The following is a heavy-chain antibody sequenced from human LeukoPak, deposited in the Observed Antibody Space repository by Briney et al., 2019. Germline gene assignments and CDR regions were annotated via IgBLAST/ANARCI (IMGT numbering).Heavy chain of an antibody. V-gene: IGHV4-59*01. J-gene: IGHJ4*02. Sequence: SETLSLTCTVSGGSISSYYWSWIRQPPGKGLEWIGYIYYSGSTNYNPSLKSRVTISVDTSKNQFSLKLSSVTAADTAVYYCARLNVGASRGYFDYWGQGTLVTVSS. D-gene: IGHD1-26*01. CDR3: ARLNVGASRGYFDY. CDR2: IYYSGST. CDR1: GGSISSYY.